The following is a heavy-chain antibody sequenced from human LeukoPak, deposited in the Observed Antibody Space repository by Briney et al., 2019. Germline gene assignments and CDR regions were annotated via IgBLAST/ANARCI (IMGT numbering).Heavy chain of an antibody. CDR2: IKQDGSEK. V-gene: IGHV3-7*01. Sequence: GGSLRLSCAASGFTFSSYWMSWVRQAPGKGLEWVANIKQDGSEKYYVDSVKGRFTISRDNAKNSLYLQMNSLRAEDTAVYYCARDPIPMITFGGVIVRDGMDVWGQGTTVTVSS. CDR3: ARDPIPMITFGGVIVRDGMDV. J-gene: IGHJ6*02. CDR1: GFTFSSYW. D-gene: IGHD3-16*02.